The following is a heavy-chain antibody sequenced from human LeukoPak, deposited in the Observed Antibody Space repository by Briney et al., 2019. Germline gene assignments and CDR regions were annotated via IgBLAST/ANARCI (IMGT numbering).Heavy chain of an antibody. D-gene: IGHD3-22*01. CDR1: GYTFTSYY. J-gene: IGHJ4*02. Sequence: ASVKVSCKASGYTFTSYYMHWVRQAPGQGLEWRGIINPSGGSTSYAQKFQGRVTMTRDMSTSTVYMELSSLRSEDTAAYYCARTYYDSSGLVYWGQGTLVTVSS. V-gene: IGHV1-46*01. CDR3: ARTYYDSSGLVY. CDR2: INPSGGST.